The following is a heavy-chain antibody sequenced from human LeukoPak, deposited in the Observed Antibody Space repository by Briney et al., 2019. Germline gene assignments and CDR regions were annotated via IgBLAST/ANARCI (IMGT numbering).Heavy chain of an antibody. CDR3: ARGSGWYFY. CDR1: GGSFSGYY. J-gene: IGHJ4*02. Sequence: SETLSLTCAVYGGSFSGYYWSWIRQPPGKGLEWIGEINHSGSTNYNPSLKSRVTISVDTSKNQFSLKLSSVTAADTAVYYCARGSGWYFYWGQGTLVTVSS. V-gene: IGHV4-34*01. D-gene: IGHD6-19*01. CDR2: INHSGST.